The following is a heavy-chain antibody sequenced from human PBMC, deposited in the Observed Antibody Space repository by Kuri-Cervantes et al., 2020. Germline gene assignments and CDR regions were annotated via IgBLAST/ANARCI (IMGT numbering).Heavy chain of an antibody. J-gene: IGHJ4*02. D-gene: IGHD3-22*01. CDR3: ARGFRLYYYDSSGYYYYFDS. CDR1: GYSISSDYY. CDR2: INHSGST. Sequence: SETLSLTCTVSGYSISSDYYWGWLRQPPGKGLEWIGEINHSGSTNYNPSLKSRVTISVDTSKNQFSLALSSVTAADTAVYYCARGFRLYYYDSSGYYYYFDSWGQGTLVTVSS. V-gene: IGHV4-38-2*02.